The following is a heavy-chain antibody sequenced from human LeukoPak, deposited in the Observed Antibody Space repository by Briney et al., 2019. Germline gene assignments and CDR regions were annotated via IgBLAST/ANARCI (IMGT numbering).Heavy chain of an antibody. CDR2: IVGSGRNT. CDR1: GFTFSTYA. V-gene: IGHV3-48*01. D-gene: IGHD4-17*01. Sequence: PGGSLRLSCPASGFTFSTYAMNWVRQAPGRGLEWVASIVGSGRNTYYADSVKGRFTISRDNAKNSLYLQMNSLRAEDTAVYYCATSGTLMTTGDYWGQGTLVTVSS. J-gene: IGHJ4*02. CDR3: ATSGTLMTTGDY.